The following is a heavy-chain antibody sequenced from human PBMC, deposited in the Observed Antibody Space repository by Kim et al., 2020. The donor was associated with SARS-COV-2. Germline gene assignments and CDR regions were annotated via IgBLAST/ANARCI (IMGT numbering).Heavy chain of an antibody. V-gene: IGHV4-39*01. D-gene: IGHD6-19*01. CDR2: IYYSGST. CDR3: ASYSSGWGYYYYGMDV. CDR1: GGSISSSSYY. J-gene: IGHJ6*01. Sequence: SETLSLTCTVSGGSISSSSYYWGWIRQPPGKGLEWIGSIYYSGSTYYNPSLKSRVTISVDTSKNQFSLKLSSVTAADTAVYYCASYSSGWGYYYYGMDV.